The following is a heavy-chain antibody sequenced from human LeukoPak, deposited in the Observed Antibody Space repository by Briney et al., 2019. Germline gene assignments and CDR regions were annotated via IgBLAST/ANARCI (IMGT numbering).Heavy chain of an antibody. CDR3: ARALPTRSYLSGYYFDY. CDR1: GYTFTSYD. CDR2: MNPNSGNT. Sequence: ASVKVSCKASGYTFTSYDINWVRQATGQGLEWMGWMNPNSGNTGYAQKFQGRVTITRNTSISTAYMELSSLRSEDTAVYYCARALPTRSYLSGYYFDYWGQGTLVTVSS. V-gene: IGHV1-8*03. D-gene: IGHD1-26*01. J-gene: IGHJ4*02.